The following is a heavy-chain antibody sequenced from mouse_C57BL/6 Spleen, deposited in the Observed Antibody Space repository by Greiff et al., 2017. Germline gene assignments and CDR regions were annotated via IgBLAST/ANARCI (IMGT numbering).Heavy chain of an antibody. CDR3: AIGDYYGSLFGY. CDR2: IHPSDSDT. V-gene: IGHV1-74*01. Sequence: VQLQQPGAELVKPGASVKVSCKASGYTFTSYWMHWVKQRPGQGLEWIGRIHPSDSDTNYKQKFKGKATLTVDKSSSTAYMPLSSLTSEDSAVYYCAIGDYYGSLFGYWGQGTTLTVSS. D-gene: IGHD1-1*01. CDR1: GYTFTSYW. J-gene: IGHJ2*01.